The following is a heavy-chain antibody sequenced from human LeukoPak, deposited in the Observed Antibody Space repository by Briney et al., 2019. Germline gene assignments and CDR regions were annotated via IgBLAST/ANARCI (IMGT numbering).Heavy chain of an antibody. V-gene: IGHV3-30*04. CDR2: ISYDGSNK. Sequence: GGSLRLSCAASGFTFSSYAMHWVRQAPGKGLEWVAVISYDGSNKYYADSVKGRFTISRDNSENTLYLQMNSLRAEDTAVYYCASGYCSSTSCYPYYYGMDVWGKGTTVTVSS. J-gene: IGHJ6*04. CDR1: GFTFSSYA. CDR3: ASGYCSSTSCYPYYYGMDV. D-gene: IGHD2-2*03.